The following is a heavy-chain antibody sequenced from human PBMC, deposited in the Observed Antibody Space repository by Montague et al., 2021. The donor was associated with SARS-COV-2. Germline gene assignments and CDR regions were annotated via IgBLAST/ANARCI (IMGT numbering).Heavy chain of an antibody. D-gene: IGHD2-21*01. CDR2: IYYSGST. J-gene: IGHJ1*01. CDR3: ARGFRVSPYFQH. V-gene: IGHV4-59*01. Sequence: SETLSLTCNVSNGSLNSYYWSWIRQPPGKGLEWIGYIYYSGSTTYNPSLKSRVTISIDTSKNQVSLNLTSVTAPDTAVYYCARGFRVSPYFQHWGQGTLVTVSS. CDR1: NGSLNSYY.